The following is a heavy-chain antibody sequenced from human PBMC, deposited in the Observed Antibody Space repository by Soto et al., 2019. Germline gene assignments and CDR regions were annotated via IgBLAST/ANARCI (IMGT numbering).Heavy chain of an antibody. CDR3: ARGWNYDILTGYGYFDY. V-gene: IGHV4-59*01. Sequence: SPTCTVSGGSIRSFYWGWVPQPPGEGLEWIGYIYYSGSTNYNPSLKSRVTISVDTSKNQFSLKLSSVTAADTAVYYCARGWNYDILTGYGYFDYWGQGTLVTVSS. CDR2: IYYSGST. CDR1: GGSIRSFY. J-gene: IGHJ4*02. D-gene: IGHD3-9*01.